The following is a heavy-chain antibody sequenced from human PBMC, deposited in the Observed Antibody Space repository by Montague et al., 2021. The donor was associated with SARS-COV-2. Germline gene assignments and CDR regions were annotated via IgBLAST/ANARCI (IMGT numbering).Heavy chain of an antibody. J-gene: IGHJ4*02. D-gene: IGHD2-2*01. CDR2: ISTSAYTT. CDR1: GFTFSNYD. CDR3: ARRGYCSSTSCWALDY. V-gene: IGHV3-48*03. Sequence: SLRLSCAASGFTFSNYDMNWVRQAPGKGPEWISYISTSAYTTSYAGSVKGRFTISRDNAKNSLYLQMNSLRAEDTAVYYCARRGYCSSTSCWALDYWGQGTLVTVSS.